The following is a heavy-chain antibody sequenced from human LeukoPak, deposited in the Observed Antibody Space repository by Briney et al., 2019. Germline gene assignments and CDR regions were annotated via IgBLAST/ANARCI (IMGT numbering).Heavy chain of an antibody. Sequence: SETLSLTCTVSGGSISSYYWSWIRQPPGKGLEWIGYIYYSGSTNYNPSLKSRVTISVDTSKNQFSLKLSSVTAADTAVYYCARGDGDYVHFDYWGQGTPVTVSS. CDR1: GGSISSYY. J-gene: IGHJ4*02. CDR3: ARGDGDYVHFDY. D-gene: IGHD4-17*01. V-gene: IGHV4-59*01. CDR2: IYYSGST.